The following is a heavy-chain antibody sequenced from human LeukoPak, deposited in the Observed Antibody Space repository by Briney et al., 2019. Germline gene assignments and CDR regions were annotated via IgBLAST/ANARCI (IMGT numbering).Heavy chain of an antibody. CDR1: GGSISSSSYY. J-gene: IGHJ6*03. CDR2: IYHSGST. Sequence: SETLSLTCTVSGGSISSSSYYWGWIRQPPGKGLEWIGEIYHSGSTNYNPSLKSRVTISVDKSKNQFSLKLSSVTAADTAVYYCARKGSSYYDFWSGYHYYYYMDVWGKGTTVTVSS. CDR3: ARKGSSYYDFWSGYHYYYYMDV. V-gene: IGHV4-39*07. D-gene: IGHD3-3*01.